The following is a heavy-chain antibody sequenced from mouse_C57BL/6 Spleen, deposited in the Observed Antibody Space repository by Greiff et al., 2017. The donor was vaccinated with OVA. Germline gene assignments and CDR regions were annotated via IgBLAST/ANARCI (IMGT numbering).Heavy chain of an antibody. CDR2: IWSGGST. CDR3: ARKKTYYDYDAGYAMDY. V-gene: IGHV2-2*01. J-gene: IGHJ4*01. CDR1: GFSLTSYG. Sequence: VKLQQSGPGLVQPSQSLSITCTVSGFSLTSYGVHWVRQSPGKGLEWLGVIWSGGSTDYNAAFISRLSISKDNSKSQVFFKMNSLQADDTAIYYCARKKTYYDYDAGYAMDYWGQGTSVTVSS. D-gene: IGHD2-4*01.